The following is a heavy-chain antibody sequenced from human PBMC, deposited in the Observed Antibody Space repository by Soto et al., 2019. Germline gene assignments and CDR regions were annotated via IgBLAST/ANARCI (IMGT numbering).Heavy chain of an antibody. CDR2: ISAYNGNT. J-gene: IGHJ3*02. D-gene: IGHD2-21*01. V-gene: IGHV1-18*01. CDR3: AREVIVVVIRGAFDI. CDR1: GYTFTSYG. Sequence: GASVKVSCKASGYTFTSYGISWVRQAPGQGLEWMGWISAYNGNTNYAQKLQGRVTMTTDTSTSTAYMELRGLRSDDTAVYYCAREVIVVVIRGAFDICGQGTMVTVSS.